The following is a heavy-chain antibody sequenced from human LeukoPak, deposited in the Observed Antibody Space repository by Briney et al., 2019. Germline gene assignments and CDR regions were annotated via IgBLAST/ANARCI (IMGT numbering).Heavy chain of an antibody. J-gene: IGHJ4*02. Sequence: GGSLRLSCTTSGFTFDDYAMHWVRQAPGKGLEWVSGISWNSGSIGYADSVKGRFTISRDNAKNSLYLQMNSLRAEDMALYYCAKAARRGYFDYWGQGTLVTVSS. CDR3: AKAARRGYFDY. CDR2: ISWNSGSI. V-gene: IGHV3-9*03. CDR1: GFTFDDYA. D-gene: IGHD6-6*01.